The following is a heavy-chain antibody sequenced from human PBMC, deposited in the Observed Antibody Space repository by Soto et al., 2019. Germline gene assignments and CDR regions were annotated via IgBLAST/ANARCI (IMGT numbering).Heavy chain of an antibody. D-gene: IGHD3-22*01. J-gene: IGHJ5*02. CDR3: ARGRMIVVVIRTNWFDP. V-gene: IGHV1-2*02. CDR2: INPNSGGT. Sequence: ASVKVSCKASGYTFTGYYMHWVRQAPGQGLEWLGWINPNSGGTNYAQKFQVRVTMTRDTSISTAYMELSRLRSDDTAVYYCARGRMIVVVIRTNWFDPWCQGTLVPVSS. CDR1: GYTFTGYY.